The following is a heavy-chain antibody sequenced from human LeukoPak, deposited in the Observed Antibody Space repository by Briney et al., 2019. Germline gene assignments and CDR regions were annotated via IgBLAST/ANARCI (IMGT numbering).Heavy chain of an antibody. CDR3: ARHGGRVGATLGY. J-gene: IGHJ4*02. CDR1: GGSISSSSYY. V-gene: IGHV4-39*01. D-gene: IGHD1-26*01. Sequence: SETLSLTCTVSGGSISSSSYYWGWIRQPPGKGPEWIVSMYYSGSTFYNPSLKSRVTISVDTSKNQFSLKLSSVTAADTAVYYCARHGGRVGATLGYWGQGTLVTVSS. CDR2: MYYSGST.